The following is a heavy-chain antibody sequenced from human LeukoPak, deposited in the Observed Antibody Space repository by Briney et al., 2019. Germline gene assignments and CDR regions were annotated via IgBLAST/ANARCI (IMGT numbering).Heavy chain of an antibody. J-gene: IGHJ4*02. V-gene: IGHV1-8*01. Sequence: GASVKVSCKASRYTFTSHDINWVRQATGQGFEWMGWMSPNSGNTGYAQRFQGRVAMTSNTSISTAYMELSSLRAEDTAVYYCTVGPPNWGFDYWGQGTLVTVSS. CDR2: MSPNSGNT. D-gene: IGHD7-27*01. CDR3: TVGPPNWGFDY. CDR1: RYTFTSHD.